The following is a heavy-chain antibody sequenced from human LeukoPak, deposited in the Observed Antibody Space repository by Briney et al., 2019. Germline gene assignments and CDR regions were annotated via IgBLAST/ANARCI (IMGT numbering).Heavy chain of an antibody. J-gene: IGHJ4*02. CDR1: GFTFSSYA. V-gene: IGHV3-23*01. CDR2: ISDTGGST. D-gene: IGHD2-8*01. CDR3: AKYTSIGRYCTNGVCSPFDY. Sequence: PGGSLRLSCAASGFTFSSYAMTWVRQAPGKGLEWVSAISDTGGSTYDADSVKGRFTISRDNSKNTLYLQMNSLRAEDTALYYCAKYTSIGRYCTNGVCSPFDYWGQGTLVTVSS.